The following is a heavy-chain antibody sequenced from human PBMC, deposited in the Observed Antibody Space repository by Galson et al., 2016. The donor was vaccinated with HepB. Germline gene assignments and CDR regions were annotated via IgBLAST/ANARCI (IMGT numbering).Heavy chain of an antibody. CDR3: ASRDDQYSGSSYRGP. CDR2: IRTRAKNYAT. CDR1: GFTFSGYA. J-gene: IGHJ5*02. Sequence: SLRLSCAASGFTFSGYAIHWVRQASGKGLEWVGRIRTRAKNYATADGVSVEGRFTLSRDDSKDTAYLQMNSLKTEDTAVHFCASRDDQYSGSSYRGPWGQGTLVTVSS. V-gene: IGHV3-73*01. D-gene: IGHD6-6*01.